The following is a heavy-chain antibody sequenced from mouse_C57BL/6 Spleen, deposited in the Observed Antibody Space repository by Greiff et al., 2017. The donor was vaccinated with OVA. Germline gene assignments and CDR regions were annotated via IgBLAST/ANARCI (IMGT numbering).Heavy chain of an antibody. D-gene: IGHD2-1*01. CDR1: GYAFSSYW. Sequence: VQLQQSGAELVKPGASVKISCKASGYAFSSYWMNWVKQRPGKGLEWIGQIYPGDGDTNYNGKFKGKATLTADKSSSTAYMQLSSLTSEDSAVYFGARARYGNYAYYAMDYWGQGTSGTVSS. CDR3: ARARYGNYAYYAMDY. V-gene: IGHV1-80*01. J-gene: IGHJ4*01. CDR2: IYPGDGDT.